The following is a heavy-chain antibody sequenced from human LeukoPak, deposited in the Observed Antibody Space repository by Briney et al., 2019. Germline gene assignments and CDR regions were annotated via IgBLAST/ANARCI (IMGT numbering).Heavy chain of an antibody. CDR2: ISGSGGGT. CDR3: AKDGKTRNWNYFQAKPVY. D-gene: IGHD1-7*01. CDR1: GFTVSTSA. Sequence: GGSLRLSCAAAGFTVSTSAMSWVRQAPGKGLEWVSGISGSGGGTYYAGSVKGRFSISRDISKNTLYLQMNSLRAEDTAIYYCAKDGKTRNWNYFQAKPVYWGQGTLVTVSS. J-gene: IGHJ4*02. V-gene: IGHV3-23*01.